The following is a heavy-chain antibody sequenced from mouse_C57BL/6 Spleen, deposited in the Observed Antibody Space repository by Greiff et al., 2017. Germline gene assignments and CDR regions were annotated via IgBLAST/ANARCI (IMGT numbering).Heavy chain of an antibody. CDR1: GYTFTSYW. CDR3: ARLAGSYGMDY. J-gene: IGHJ4*01. CDR2: IDPSDSYT. Sequence: VQLQQPGAELVMPGASVKLSCKASGYTFTSYWMHWVKQRPGQGLEWIGEIDPSDSYTNYNQKFKGKSTLTVDKSSSTAYMQLSSLTSEDSAVYYCARLAGSYGMDYWGQGTSVTVSS. V-gene: IGHV1-69*01.